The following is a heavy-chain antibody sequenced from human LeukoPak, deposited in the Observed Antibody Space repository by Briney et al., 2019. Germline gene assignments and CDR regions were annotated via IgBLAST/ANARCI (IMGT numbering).Heavy chain of an antibody. D-gene: IGHD6-19*01. CDR2: ISGSGGST. V-gene: IGHV3-23*01. CDR1: GFTFSSYG. J-gene: IGHJ4*02. CDR3: AKDSVYSSGWYGDRIDY. Sequence: PGGSLRLSCAASGFTFSSYGMSWVRQAPGKGLEWVSAISGSGGSTYYADSVKGRFTISRDNSKNTLYLQMNSLRAEGTAVYYCAKDSVYSSGWYGDRIDYWGQGTLVTVSS.